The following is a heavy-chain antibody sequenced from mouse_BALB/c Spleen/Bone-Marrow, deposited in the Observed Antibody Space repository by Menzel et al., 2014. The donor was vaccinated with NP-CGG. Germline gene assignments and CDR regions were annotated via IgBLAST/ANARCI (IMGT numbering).Heavy chain of an antibody. Sequence: EVQLVELGPGLVKPSQSLPLTCTVTGYSITSHYAWNWFRQFPGNKLEWMGYVISSGITCYNPSLKSQISIIRDTSKNQFFLQLNSVAAGGTAAYFWARSGIYIDDWGQGTTLTVSS. CDR3: ARSGIYIDD. D-gene: IGHD1-1*02. J-gene: IGHJ2*01. CDR1: GYSITSHYA. V-gene: IGHV3-2*02. CDR2: VISSGIT.